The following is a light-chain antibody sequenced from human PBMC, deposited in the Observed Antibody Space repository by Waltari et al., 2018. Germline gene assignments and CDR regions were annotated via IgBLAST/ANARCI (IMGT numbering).Light chain of an antibody. V-gene: IGLV2-8*01. Sequence: QSALTQPPSASGSPGQSVTISCTGTSSDVGGYNCVSWNQQHPGKAPKLMIYDVSKRPSGVPGRFSGSKSGNTAYLTVSGLQAEDEADYYCNSYAGSNSVLFGAGTKLTVL. CDR1: SSDVGGYNC. CDR2: DVS. CDR3: NSYAGSNSVL. J-gene: IGLJ2*01.